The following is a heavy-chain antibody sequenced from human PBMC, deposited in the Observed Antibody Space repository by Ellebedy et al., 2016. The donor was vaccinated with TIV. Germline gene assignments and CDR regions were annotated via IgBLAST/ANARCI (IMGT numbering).Heavy chain of an antibody. Sequence: SGPTLVKPTQTLTLTCTFSGFSLITVGTCVSWIRPPPGTALEWLARIDWDYDKYYSTSLKTRLTISKDTSKNQVVLTMTNIDPVDTATYKGARTDPIGKQFDYWGQGALVTVSS. CDR3: ARTDPIGKQFDY. CDR2: IDWDYDK. J-gene: IGHJ4*02. CDR1: GFSLITVGTC. V-gene: IGHV2-70*11.